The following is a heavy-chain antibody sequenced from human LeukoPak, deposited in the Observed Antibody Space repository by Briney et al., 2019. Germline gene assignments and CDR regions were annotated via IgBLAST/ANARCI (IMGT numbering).Heavy chain of an antibody. CDR2: INHSGST. J-gene: IGHJ5*02. V-gene: IGHV4-34*01. Sequence: SETLSLTCAVYGGSFSGYYWSWIRQPPGKGLEWIGEINHSGSTNYNPSLKSRVNISVDTSKNQFSLKLSSVTAADTAVYYCAGLKEQQLEPNWFDPWGQGTLVTVSS. CDR1: GGSFSGYY. CDR3: AGLKEQQLEPNWFDP. D-gene: IGHD6-13*01.